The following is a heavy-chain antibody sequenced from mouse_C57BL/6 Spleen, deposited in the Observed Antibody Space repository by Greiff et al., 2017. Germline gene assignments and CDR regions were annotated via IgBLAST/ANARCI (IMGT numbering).Heavy chain of an antibody. V-gene: IGHV1-39*01. CDR2: INPNYGTT. Sequence: VQLQQPGPELVKPGASVKISCKASGYSFTDYNMNWVKQSNGKSLEWIGVINPNYGTTSYNQKFKGKATLTVDKPSSTASMQLNSQTAEDSAGDYCARKSNWDAGVDYWGQGTTLTVSS. CDR1: GYSFTDYN. J-gene: IGHJ2*01. CDR3: ARKSNWDAGVDY. D-gene: IGHD4-1*01.